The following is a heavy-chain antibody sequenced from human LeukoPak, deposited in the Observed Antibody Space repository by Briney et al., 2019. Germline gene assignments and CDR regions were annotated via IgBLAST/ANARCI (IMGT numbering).Heavy chain of an antibody. CDR2: IWYDGSNK. CDR1: GFAFSSYG. D-gene: IGHD3-22*01. V-gene: IGHV3-33*01. J-gene: IGHJ4*02. Sequence: PGRSLRLSCAASGFAFSSYGMHWVRQAPGKGLEWVPVIWYDGSNKDYADSVKGRFTISRQNSKNTLYLQMNSLRAEDTAVYYCARERDYCSSGYYVFGYWGQGTLVTVSS. CDR3: ARERDYCSSGYYVFGY.